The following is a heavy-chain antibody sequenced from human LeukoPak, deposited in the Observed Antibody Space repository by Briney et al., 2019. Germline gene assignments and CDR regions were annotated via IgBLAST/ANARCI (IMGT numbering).Heavy chain of an antibody. CDR2: ISGSGGST. CDR3: ASSPDNGVDV. D-gene: IGHD2-8*01. V-gene: IGHV3-23*01. CDR1: GFTFSSYV. J-gene: IGHJ6*02. Sequence: PGGSLRLSCAASGFTFSSYVMSWVRQAPGKGLEWVSAISGSGGSTYYADSVKGRFTIPRDSSKNTLYLQLNSLRADDTAVYYCASSPDNGVDVWGQGTTVTVSS.